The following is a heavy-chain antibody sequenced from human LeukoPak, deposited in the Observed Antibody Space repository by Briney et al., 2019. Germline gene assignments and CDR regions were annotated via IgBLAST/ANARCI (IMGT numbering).Heavy chain of an antibody. D-gene: IGHD6-19*01. CDR2: TYYRSKWYN. V-gene: IGHV6-1*01. J-gene: IGHJ4*02. CDR3: ARSYSSGWDFES. CDR1: GDSVSSNSAA. Sequence: SQTLSLTCAISGDSVSSNSAAWNWIRQSPSRGLEWLGRTYYRSKWYNDYALSVKIRISINPDTSKKQFSLQLNSVTPEDTAVYYCARSYSSGWDFESWGQGTLVTVSS.